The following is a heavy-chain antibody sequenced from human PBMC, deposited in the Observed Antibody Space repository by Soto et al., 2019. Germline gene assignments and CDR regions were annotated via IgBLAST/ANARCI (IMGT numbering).Heavy chain of an antibody. J-gene: IGHJ4*02. D-gene: IGHD1-7*01. Sequence: NPSETLSLTCSVSGGSVTGGTYYWTWIRQPPGKGLEWIGDVYFTGSTKYNPSLKSRITISLDTSKNQFSLRLSSVTTADTAVYYCARENFGTASFDSWGQGTLVTVSS. CDR1: GGSVTGGTYY. CDR2: VYFTGST. V-gene: IGHV4-61*01. CDR3: ARENFGTASFDS.